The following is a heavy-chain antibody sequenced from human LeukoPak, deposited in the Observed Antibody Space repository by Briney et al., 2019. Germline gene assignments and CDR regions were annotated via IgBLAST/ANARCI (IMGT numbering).Heavy chain of an antibody. D-gene: IGHD1-20*01. CDR3: ARIGSDNWNDRGSDY. V-gene: IGHV3-48*03. J-gene: IGHJ4*02. CDR1: GFTFSSYE. Sequence: GGSLRLSCAASGFTFSSYEMNWVRQAPGKGLEWVSYISSSGSTIYYADSVKGRFTIYRDNAKNSLYLQMNSLRAEDTAVYYCARIGSDNWNDRGSDYWGQGTLVTVSS. CDR2: ISSSGSTI.